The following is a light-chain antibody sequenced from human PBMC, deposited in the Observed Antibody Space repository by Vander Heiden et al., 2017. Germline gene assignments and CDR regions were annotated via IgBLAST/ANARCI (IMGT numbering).Light chain of an antibody. J-gene: IGKJ2*01. CDR1: QGISSY. CDR2: AAS. V-gene: IGKV1-39*01. Sequence: DIQMTQSPSSLSASVGDRVTITCRASQGISSYLNWYQQKPGKAPKLLIYAASSLQSGVPSRFSGSGSGTDFTLTISSLQPKDFATYYCQQSYSTPYTFGQGTKLEIK. CDR3: QQSYSTPYT.